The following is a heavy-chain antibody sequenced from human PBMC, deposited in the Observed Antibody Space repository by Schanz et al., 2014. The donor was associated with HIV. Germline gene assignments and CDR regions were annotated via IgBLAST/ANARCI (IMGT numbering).Heavy chain of an antibody. CDR3: ARASLGAAHP. J-gene: IGHJ5*02. CDR2: VSQMGSP. D-gene: IGHD2-15*01. V-gene: IGHV4-59*02. Sequence: QEQLQEWGPGVVKPSETLSLFCAVYGGSVRTTYYSWIRQSPGKGLEWIGYVSQMGSPKYNPSLKTRVTVSVDTSKNQLSLKMRSVTAADSAVYYCARASLGAAHPWGQGTLVTVSS. CDR1: GGSVRTTY.